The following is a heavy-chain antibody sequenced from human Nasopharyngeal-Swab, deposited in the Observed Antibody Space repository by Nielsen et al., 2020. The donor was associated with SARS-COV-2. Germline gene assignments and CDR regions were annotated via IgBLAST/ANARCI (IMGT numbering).Heavy chain of an antibody. CDR1: GLPFNNYN. V-gene: IGHV3-21*01. CDR3: ARDGLDYDFWSAYFMDV. D-gene: IGHD3-3*01. Sequence: GESLKISCEASGLPFNNYNFNWVRQAPGKRLEWVSSISSSSSYIYYADSVKGRFTISRDNAKNSLYLQMNSLRAEDTAVYYCARDGLDYDFWSAYFMDVWGHGTTVTVSS. CDR2: ISSSSSYI. J-gene: IGHJ6*02.